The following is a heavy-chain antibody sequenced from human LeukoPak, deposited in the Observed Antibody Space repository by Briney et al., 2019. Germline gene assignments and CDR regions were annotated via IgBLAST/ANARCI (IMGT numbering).Heavy chain of an antibody. CDR3: ARGGYYYDSSAYVSLDF. V-gene: IGHV3-48*03. CDR2: ISSSGSTM. CDR1: GFTFSSYE. D-gene: IGHD3-22*01. Sequence: PGGSLRLSCAASGFTFSSYEINWVRQAPGKGLEWVSYISSSGSTMYYADSVKGRFTISRDNAKNSLYLQMNSLRAEGTAVYYCARGGYYYDSSAYVSLDFWGQGTLVTVSS. J-gene: IGHJ4*02.